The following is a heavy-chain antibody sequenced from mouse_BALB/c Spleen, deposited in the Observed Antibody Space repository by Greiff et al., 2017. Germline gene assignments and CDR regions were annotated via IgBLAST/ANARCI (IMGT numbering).Heavy chain of an antibody. CDR1: GYTFTSYY. Sequence: QVQLQQSGAELVKPGASVKLSCKASGYTFTSYYMYWVKQRPGQGLEWIGEINPSNGGTNFNEKFKSKATLTVDKSSSTAYMQLSSLTSEDSAVYYCTRSELGRWFAYWGQGTLVTVSA. V-gene: IGHV1S81*02. CDR3: TRSELGRWFAY. D-gene: IGHD4-1*01. J-gene: IGHJ3*01. CDR2: INPSNGGT.